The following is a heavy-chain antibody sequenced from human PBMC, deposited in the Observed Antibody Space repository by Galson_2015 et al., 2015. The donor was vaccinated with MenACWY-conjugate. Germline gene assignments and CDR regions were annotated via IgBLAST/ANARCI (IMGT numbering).Heavy chain of an antibody. CDR3: ARWEASLNAFDI. J-gene: IGHJ3*02. CDR1: GGSITSYY. Sequence: LSLTCTVSGGSITSYYWNWIRQPPGKGLEWIGYVHHTGSTSYKPSLRSRVTMSVDTSNSHFSLKLSSVTAADTAVYYCARWEASLNAFDIWCRGTMVTVSS. V-gene: IGHV4-59*01. CDR2: VHHTGST. D-gene: IGHD1-26*01.